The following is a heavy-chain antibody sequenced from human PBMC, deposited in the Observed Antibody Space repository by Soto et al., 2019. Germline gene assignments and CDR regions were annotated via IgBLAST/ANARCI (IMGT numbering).Heavy chain of an antibody. V-gene: IGHV3-48*03. Sequence: GGSLRLSCAASGFTFSSFEMHWVRQAPGKGLEWVSYINTAGSTKYHAESVKGRFTISRDNARNSLFLQLNSLSATDTHVYYWASAECSNHNCLTDYFAYCLDVWRHGTTVTVCS. D-gene: IGHD1-20*01. CDR1: GFTFSSFE. CDR2: INTAGSTK. CDR3: ASAECSNHNCLTDYFAYCLDV. J-gene: IGHJ6*02.